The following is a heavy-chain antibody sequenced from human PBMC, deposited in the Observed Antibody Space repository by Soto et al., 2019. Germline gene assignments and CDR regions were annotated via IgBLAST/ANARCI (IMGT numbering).Heavy chain of an antibody. J-gene: IGHJ4*02. CDR3: ARDGGRHSGGIDY. Sequence: QVQLVQSGAEVKKPGSSVKVSCKASGGTFSSYSINWVRQAPGQGLEWMGEIIPIFGTANYAQKFQGRATITADESTSPAYMELSSLTSEDTAVYYCARDGGRHSGGIDYWGQGTLVTVSS. CDR1: GGTFSSYS. CDR2: IIPIFGTA. V-gene: IGHV1-69*01. D-gene: IGHD1-26*01.